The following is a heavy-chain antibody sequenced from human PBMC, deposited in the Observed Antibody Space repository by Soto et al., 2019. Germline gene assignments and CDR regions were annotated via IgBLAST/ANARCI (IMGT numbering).Heavy chain of an antibody. J-gene: IGHJ4*02. Sequence: QVQLQESGPGLVKLSQTLSLTCTVSGGSISSGGYFWSWIRQPPGKGLEWIGNIFYSGTTYYNPSLTSRVTISVDTSKNQVSLKLSSVPAADRAVYFCARGVLYWGQGTLVTVSS. CDR3: ARGVLY. CDR2: IFYSGTT. D-gene: IGHD2-8*01. V-gene: IGHV4-31*03. CDR1: GGSISSGGYF.